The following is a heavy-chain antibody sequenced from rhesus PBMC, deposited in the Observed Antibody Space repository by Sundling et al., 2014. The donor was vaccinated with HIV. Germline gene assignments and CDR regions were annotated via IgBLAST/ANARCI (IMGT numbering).Heavy chain of an antibody. D-gene: IGHD3-16*01. CDR3: ARVGYYSGSYYPDY. V-gene: IGHV4-73*01. CDR2: IYGNSDST. Sequence: QVNLQQWGEGLVKPSETLSLTCAVYGVSISGYYYWSWIRQPPGKGLEWIGYIYGNSDSTNYNPSLKNRVTISKDTSKNQFSLQLSSVTAADTAVYYCARVGYYSGSYYPDYWGQGVLVTVSS. J-gene: IGHJ4*01. CDR1: GVSISGYYY.